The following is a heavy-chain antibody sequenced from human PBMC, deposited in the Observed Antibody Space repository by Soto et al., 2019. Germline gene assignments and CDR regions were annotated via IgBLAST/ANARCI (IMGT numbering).Heavy chain of an antibody. CDR2: IFHDGTA. CDR3: ERIVYEHRLNYMYFDF. J-gene: IGHJ4*02. D-gene: IGHD2-8*01. V-gene: IGHV4-4*02. Sequence: PSETLSLTCAVSGVSISSGNWWTWVRQTPQRGLEYIGEIFHDGTANYYPSFERRVAISVDTSKNQFSLKLTSVTAAETAIYFCERIVYEHRLNYMYFDFWGQGALVTVSS. CDR1: GVSISSGNW.